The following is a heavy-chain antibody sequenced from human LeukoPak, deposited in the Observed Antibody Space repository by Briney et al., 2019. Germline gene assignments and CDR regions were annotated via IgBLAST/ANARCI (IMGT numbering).Heavy chain of an antibody. Sequence: PSETLSLTCTASGGSISSSSYYWGWIRQPPGKGLEWIGCISYSGNTYYNPSLKSRVTISVDTSKNQFSLKLSSVTAADTALYYCARHRSGYDDRIDYWGQGTLVTVSS. V-gene: IGHV4-39*01. CDR3: ARHRSGYDDRIDY. CDR1: GGSISSSSYY. J-gene: IGHJ4*02. D-gene: IGHD5-12*01. CDR2: ISYSGNT.